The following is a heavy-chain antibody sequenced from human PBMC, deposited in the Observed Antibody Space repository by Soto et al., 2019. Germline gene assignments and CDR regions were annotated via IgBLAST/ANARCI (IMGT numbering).Heavy chain of an antibody. CDR3: ARDPPDYYDSSGYYSASGS. J-gene: IGHJ5*02. Sequence: GASVKVSCKASGYTFTSYYMHWVRQAPGQGLEWMGIINPSGGSTSYAQKFQGRVTMTRDTSTSTVYMELSSLRSEDTAVYYCARDPPDYYDSSGYYSASGSWGQGTLVTVSS. V-gene: IGHV1-46*03. D-gene: IGHD3-22*01. CDR2: INPSGGST. CDR1: GYTFTSYY.